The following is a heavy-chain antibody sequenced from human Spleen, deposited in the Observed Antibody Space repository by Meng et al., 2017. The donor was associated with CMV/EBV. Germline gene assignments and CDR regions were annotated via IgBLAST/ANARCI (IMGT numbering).Heavy chain of an antibody. CDR1: GYTFTIYD. CDR2: MHTNSGNT. J-gene: IGHJ6*02. D-gene: IGHD6-25*01. Sequence: ASVKVSCKASGYTFTIYDINWVRQATGQGLEWMGWMHTNSGNTGYAQKFQGRVTMTRNTSISTAYMELRSPRSEDTAVYYCARKMSLAATGNYYGMDVWGQGTTVTVSS. V-gene: IGHV1-8*01. CDR3: ARKMSLAATGNYYGMDV.